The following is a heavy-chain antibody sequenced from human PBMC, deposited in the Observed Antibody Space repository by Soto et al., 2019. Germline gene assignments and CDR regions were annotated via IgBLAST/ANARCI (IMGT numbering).Heavy chain of an antibody. D-gene: IGHD3-22*01. J-gene: IGHJ4*02. CDR2: IIPIFGTA. Sequence: GASVKVSCKASGGTFSSYAISWVRQAPGQGLEWMGGIIPIFGTANYAQKFQGRVTITADESTSTAYMELSSLRSEDTAVYYCARIFGERTDVPYYYDSSGSPKDYWGQGTLVTVS. V-gene: IGHV1-69*13. CDR3: ARIFGERTDVPYYYDSSGSPKDY. CDR1: GGTFSSYA.